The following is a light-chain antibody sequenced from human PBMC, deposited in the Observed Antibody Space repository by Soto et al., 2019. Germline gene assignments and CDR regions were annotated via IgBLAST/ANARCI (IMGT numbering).Light chain of an antibody. CDR2: AAS. J-gene: IGKJ1*01. CDR1: QSVRSSY. V-gene: IGKV3-20*01. Sequence: EIVLTQSPDTLSLSPGESATLSCRASQSVRSSYLAWYQQTPGQTPRLLIYAASSRATGIPDRFSGSGSGTDFSLTISRLEAEDFAVYYCPQYDNRPWTFGQGTKV. CDR3: PQYDNRPWT.